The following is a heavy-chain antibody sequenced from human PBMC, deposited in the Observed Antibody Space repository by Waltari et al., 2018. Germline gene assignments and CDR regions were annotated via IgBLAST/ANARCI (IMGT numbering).Heavy chain of an antibody. D-gene: IGHD2-2*01. V-gene: IGHV4-34*01. Sequence: QVQLQQWGAGLLKPSETLSLTCAVYGGSFSGYYWSWIRQPPGKGLEWIGEINQRGRTNDKPSLKSGGSRAVETSKNKCSLKLSAVSAADTAVYYCARVWSRSSCADYYGMDGWGQGTTVTVS. CDR1: GGSFSGYY. CDR3: ARVWSRSSCADYYGMDG. J-gene: IGHJ6*02. CDR2: INQRGRT.